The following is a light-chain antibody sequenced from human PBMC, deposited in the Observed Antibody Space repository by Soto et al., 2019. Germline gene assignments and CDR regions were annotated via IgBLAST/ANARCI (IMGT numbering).Light chain of an antibody. CDR1: QTISSW. CDR2: DAS. J-gene: IGKJ1*01. CDR3: QQYDSYPQA. V-gene: IGKV1-5*01. Sequence: DIQMTQSPSTLSGSVGDRVTITCRASQTISSWLAWYQQKPGKAPKLLIYDASTLKSGVPSRFSGSGSGTEFTLTISSLQPEDFATYYCQQYDSYPQAFGQGTKVDIK.